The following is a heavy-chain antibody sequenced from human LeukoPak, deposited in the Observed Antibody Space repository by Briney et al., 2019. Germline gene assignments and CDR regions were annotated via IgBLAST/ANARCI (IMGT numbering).Heavy chain of an antibody. CDR3: ARDFFPIVDSSWYEIGY. CDR1: GFTFNDYA. V-gene: IGHV3-30-3*01. Sequence: GGSLRLSCAASGFTFNDYAMYWVRQTPGKGLEWVTLISYDGYDKSYADSVRGRFTISRDNSKNTLYLQMDSLRSEDTAVYYCARDFFPIVDSSWYEIGYWGQGTLVTVSS. CDR2: ISYDGYDK. J-gene: IGHJ4*02. D-gene: IGHD6-13*01.